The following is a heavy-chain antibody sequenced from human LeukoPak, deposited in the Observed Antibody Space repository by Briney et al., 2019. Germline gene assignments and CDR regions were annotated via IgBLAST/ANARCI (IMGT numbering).Heavy chain of an antibody. CDR1: GGSISSSSYY. V-gene: IGHV4-61*02. CDR2: IYTSGST. Sequence: SETLSLTCTVSGGSISSSSYYWSWIRQPAGKGLEWIGRIYTSGSTNYNPSLKSRVTMSVDTSKNQFSLKLSSVTAADTAVYYCAREISPYYDFWSGPSSAFDIWGQGTMVTVSS. CDR3: AREISPYYDFWSGPSSAFDI. J-gene: IGHJ3*02. D-gene: IGHD3-3*01.